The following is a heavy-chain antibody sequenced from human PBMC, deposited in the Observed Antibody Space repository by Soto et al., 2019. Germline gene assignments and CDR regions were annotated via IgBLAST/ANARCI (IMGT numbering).Heavy chain of an antibody. D-gene: IGHD3-22*01. V-gene: IGHV4-31*03. J-gene: IGHJ5*02. Sequence: QVQLQESGPGLVKPSQTLSLTCTVSGGSISSGGYYWSWIRQHPGKGLEWIGYIYYSGSTYYNPSLKSRVTITVDTSKNQYSLKLSSVTAADTDVNYCARVKKYWDSSGNWFDPWGQGTLVTVST. CDR3: ARVKKYWDSSGNWFDP. CDR2: IYYSGST. CDR1: GGSISSGGYY.